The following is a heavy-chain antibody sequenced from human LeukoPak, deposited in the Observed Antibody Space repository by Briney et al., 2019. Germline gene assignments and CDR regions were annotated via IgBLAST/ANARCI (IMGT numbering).Heavy chain of an antibody. CDR1: GFTFDDYA. CDR2: ISWNSGSI. Sequence: RSGRSLRLSCAASGFTFDDYAMHWVRHAPGKGLEWVSGISWNSGSIGYADSVKGRFTISRDNAKNSLYLQMNSLRAEDTALYYCAKDIRGALYWGQGTLVTVSS. CDR3: AKDIRGALY. V-gene: IGHV3-9*01. J-gene: IGHJ4*02. D-gene: IGHD1-26*01.